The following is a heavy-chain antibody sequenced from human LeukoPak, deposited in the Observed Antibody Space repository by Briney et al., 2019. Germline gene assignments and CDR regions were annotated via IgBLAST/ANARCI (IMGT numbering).Heavy chain of an antibody. Sequence: PSKTLSLXCTVSGGSISSYYWSWIRLPPGKGLEWIGYIYYSGSTNYNPSLKSRVTISVDTSKNQFSLKLSSVTAADTAVYYCARGYTMVRGVIGGYFDYWGQGTLVTVSS. V-gene: IGHV4-59*01. CDR1: GGSISSYY. CDR2: IYYSGST. J-gene: IGHJ4*02. D-gene: IGHD3-10*01. CDR3: ARGYTMVRGVIGGYFDY.